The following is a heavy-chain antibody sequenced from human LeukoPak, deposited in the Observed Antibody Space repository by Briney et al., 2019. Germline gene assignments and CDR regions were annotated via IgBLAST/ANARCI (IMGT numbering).Heavy chain of an antibody. Sequence: PGRSLGLSCAASGFNFRSYGMHWVRQAPGKGLEWVAIIWYDGSDKYYADSVKGRFTISRDNSKNTLYLQMNSLRVEDTAVYYCAGVSGNYPNSWFDPWGQGTLVTVSS. D-gene: IGHD1-26*01. CDR2: IWYDGSDK. J-gene: IGHJ5*02. CDR3: AGVSGNYPNSWFDP. CDR1: GFNFRSYG. V-gene: IGHV3-33*01.